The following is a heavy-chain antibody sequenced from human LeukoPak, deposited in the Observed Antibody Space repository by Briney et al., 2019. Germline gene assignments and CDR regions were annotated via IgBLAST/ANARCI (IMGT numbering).Heavy chain of an antibody. CDR3: ARVTTVTTSFHFDY. J-gene: IGHJ4*02. Sequence: SETLSLTCPVSGGSISRGGYYWSWIRQPPGEGLEWIGYIYYSGSTYYHPSLKSRVTISLDTSKNQFSLKLSSVTAADTAVYYCARVTTVTTSFHFDYWGQGTLVTVSS. CDR1: GGSISRGGYY. V-gene: IGHV4-30-4*01. D-gene: IGHD4-17*01. CDR2: IYYSGST.